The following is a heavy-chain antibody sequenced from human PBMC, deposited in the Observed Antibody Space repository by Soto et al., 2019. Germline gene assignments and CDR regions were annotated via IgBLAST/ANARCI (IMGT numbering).Heavy chain of an antibody. CDR1: GFTFASYA. Sequence: GGSLRLSCAASGFTFASYAMAWVRQAPGKGVEWVSGIDASGSRTYYADSVKGRFTISRDNSRNTLFLEMDNLRGEDTAIYSCAKDSEIPGLSAAGACLDSWGQGTLVTVSS. V-gene: IGHV3-23*01. J-gene: IGHJ4*02. CDR3: AKDSEIPGLSAAGACLDS. D-gene: IGHD6-13*01. CDR2: IDASGSRT.